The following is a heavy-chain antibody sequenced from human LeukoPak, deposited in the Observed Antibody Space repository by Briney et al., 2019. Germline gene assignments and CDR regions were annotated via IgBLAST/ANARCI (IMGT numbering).Heavy chain of an antibody. CDR3: ESAPYYHDSSGYYYY. CDR2: IIPILGIA. CDR1: GGTFSSYA. D-gene: IGHD3-22*01. J-gene: IGHJ4*02. V-gene: IGHV1-69*04. Sequence: PGASVKVSCKASGGTFSSYAISWVRQAPGQGLEWMGRIIPILGIANYAQKFQGRVTITADKSTSTAYMELSSLRSEDTAVYYCESAPYYHDSSGYYYYWGQGTLVTVSS.